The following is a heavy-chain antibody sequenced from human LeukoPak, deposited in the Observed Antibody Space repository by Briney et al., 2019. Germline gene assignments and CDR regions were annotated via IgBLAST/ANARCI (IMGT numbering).Heavy chain of an antibody. Sequence: GGSLRLSCAASGFTFSSYSMNWVRQAPGKGLEWVSSISSSSTYIYYADSVKGRFTISRDNAKNSLYPQMNSLRAEDTAVYYCAREKGYCSGGSCYYFDYWGQGTLVTVSS. CDR2: ISSSSTYI. CDR3: AREKGYCSGGSCYYFDY. CDR1: GFTFSSYS. V-gene: IGHV3-21*04. J-gene: IGHJ4*02. D-gene: IGHD2-15*01.